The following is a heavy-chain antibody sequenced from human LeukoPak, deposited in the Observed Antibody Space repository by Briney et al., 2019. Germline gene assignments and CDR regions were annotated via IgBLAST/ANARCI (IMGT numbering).Heavy chain of an antibody. J-gene: IGHJ3*02. D-gene: IGHD4-17*01. Sequence: PSETLSLTCTVSGGSISSGGYYWSWIRQHPGKGLEWIGYIYYGGSTYYNPSLKSRVTISVDTSKNQFSLKLSSVTAADTAVYYCARLRADAFDIWAKGQWSPSLQ. V-gene: IGHV4-31*03. CDR1: GGSISSGGYY. CDR3: ARLRADAFDI. CDR2: IYYGGST.